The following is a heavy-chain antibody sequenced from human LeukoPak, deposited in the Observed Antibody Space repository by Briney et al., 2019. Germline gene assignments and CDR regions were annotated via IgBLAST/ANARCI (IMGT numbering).Heavy chain of an antibody. CDR1: GFTFSSYS. CDR2: ISSSSSYI. Sequence: PGGSLRLSCAASGFTFSSYSMNWVRQAPGKGLEWVSSISSSSSYIYYADSVKGRFTISRDNAKNSLYLQMNSLRAEDTAVYYCARGLLWFGELFGGGQGTLVTVSS. CDR3: ARGLLWFGELFG. J-gene: IGHJ4*02. D-gene: IGHD3-10*01. V-gene: IGHV3-21*01.